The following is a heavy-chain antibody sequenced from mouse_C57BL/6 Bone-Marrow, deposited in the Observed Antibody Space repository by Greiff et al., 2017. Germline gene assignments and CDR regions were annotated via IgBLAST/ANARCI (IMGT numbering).Heavy chain of an antibody. CDR1: GYAFSSSW. CDR3: ARERLAGVDY. V-gene: IGHV1-82*01. D-gene: IGHD2-13*01. Sequence: QVQLQQSGPELVKPGASVKISCKASGYAFSSSWMNWVKQRPGRGLEWIGRIYPGDGDTNYNGKFKGKATLTADKSSSTAYMQLSSLTSEDSAVYFCARERLAGVDYWGQGTTLTVSS. CDR2: IYPGDGDT. J-gene: IGHJ2*01.